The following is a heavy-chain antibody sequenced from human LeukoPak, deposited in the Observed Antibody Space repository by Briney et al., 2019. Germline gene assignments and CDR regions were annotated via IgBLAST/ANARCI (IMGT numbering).Heavy chain of an antibody. D-gene: IGHD3-22*01. V-gene: IGHV5-51*01. J-gene: IGHJ3*02. Sequence: GESLKISCKASGYTFTNYWIGWVCQMPGKGLEWMGIIYPSDSGIRYSPSFQGQVTISADKSISTAYLQWSSLKASDTAMYYCARHRLNYYDSSHDAFDIWGQGTMVTVSS. CDR2: IYPSDSGI. CDR1: GYTFTNYW. CDR3: ARHRLNYYDSSHDAFDI.